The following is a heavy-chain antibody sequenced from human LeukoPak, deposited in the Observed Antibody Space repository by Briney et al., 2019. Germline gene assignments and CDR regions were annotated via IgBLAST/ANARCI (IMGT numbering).Heavy chain of an antibody. Sequence: GASVKVSCKASGYSFTGDYLHWVRQAPGQGLEWMGRISPNSGGTNYARKFQGRVTMTRDTSISAAYMELSRLRSDDTAVYYCARLQIAVSGGDYWGQGTLVTVSS. V-gene: IGHV1-2*06. D-gene: IGHD6-19*01. CDR1: GYSFTGDY. CDR2: ISPNSGGT. CDR3: ARLQIAVSGGDY. J-gene: IGHJ4*02.